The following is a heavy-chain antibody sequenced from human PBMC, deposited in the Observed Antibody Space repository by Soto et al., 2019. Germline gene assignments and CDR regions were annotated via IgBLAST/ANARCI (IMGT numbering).Heavy chain of an antibody. CDR1: GYTFTSYD. CDR3: ASISHYTMIGYYYGMDV. V-gene: IGHV1-8*01. D-gene: IGHD3-10*02. Sequence: ASVKVSCKASGYTFTSYDINWVRQSTGQGLEWMGWMNPNSGNTGYAQKFQGRVTMTRNTSISTAYMELSSLRSEDTAVYYCASISHYTMIGYYYGMDVWGQGTTVTVSS. CDR2: MNPNSGNT. J-gene: IGHJ6*02.